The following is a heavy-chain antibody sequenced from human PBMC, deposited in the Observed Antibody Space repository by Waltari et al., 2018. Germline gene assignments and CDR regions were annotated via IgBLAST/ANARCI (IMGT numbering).Heavy chain of an antibody. J-gene: IGHJ6*03. CDR1: GGSFSGYY. V-gene: IGHV4-34*01. Sequence: QVQLQQWGAGLLKPSETLSLTCAVYGGSFSGYYWSWIRQPPGKGLEWIGEINHSGSTNYNPSLKSRVTISVDTSKNQFSLKLSSVTAVDTAVYYCARVYYYYYYMDVWGKGTTVTVSS. CDR2: INHSGST. CDR3: ARVYYYYYYMDV.